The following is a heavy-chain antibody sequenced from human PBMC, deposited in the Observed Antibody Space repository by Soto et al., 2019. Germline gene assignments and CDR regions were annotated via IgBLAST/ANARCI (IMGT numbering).Heavy chain of an antibody. J-gene: IGHJ6*02. Sequence: PGGSLRLSCAASGFTFSSYGMHWVRQAPGKGLEWVAVISYDGSNKYYADSVKGRFTISSDNSKNTLYLQMNSLRAEDTAVYYCANGDYYDFWSGRITDYYGMDVWGQGTTVTVSS. CDR2: ISYDGSNK. V-gene: IGHV3-30*18. CDR1: GFTFSSYG. CDR3: ANGDYYDFWSGRITDYYGMDV. D-gene: IGHD3-3*01.